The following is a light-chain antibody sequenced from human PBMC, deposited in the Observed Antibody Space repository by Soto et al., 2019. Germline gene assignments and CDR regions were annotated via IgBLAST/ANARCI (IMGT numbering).Light chain of an antibody. J-gene: IGKJ1*01. CDR2: GAS. Sequence: EIVLTQTPGTLSLSPGERATLSCRASQSVSNSYIAWYHQKPGQAPRLLISGASSRATAIPDRFTGSGSGTDFKLTITRLEAEDWALYYCQPYGISPWTFGHGTKVEIK. CDR3: QPYGISPWT. CDR1: QSVSNSY. V-gene: IGKV3-20*01.